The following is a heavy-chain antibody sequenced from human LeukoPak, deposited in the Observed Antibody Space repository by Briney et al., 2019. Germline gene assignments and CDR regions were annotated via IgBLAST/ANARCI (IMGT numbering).Heavy chain of an antibody. V-gene: IGHV3-66*01. D-gene: IGHD4-17*01. J-gene: IGHJ5*01. Sequence: AGGSLRLSCAASGFTVSSNYMSWVRQAPGKGLEWVSVIYSGGSTYYADSVKGRFTISRDNANNTLYLYMNSLRAEDTAVYYCVRDRLSNDYAHNCFDSWGQGTLVTVSS. CDR2: IYSGGST. CDR3: VRDRLSNDYAHNCFDS. CDR1: GFTVSSNY.